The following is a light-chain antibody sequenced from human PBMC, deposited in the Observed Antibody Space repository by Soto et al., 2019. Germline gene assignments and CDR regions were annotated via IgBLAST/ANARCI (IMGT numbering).Light chain of an antibody. Sequence: DVVMTQSPLSLPVTLGQPASISCRSSQSLVHSDGNTYLNWVHQRPGQSPRRLIYKVSNRDSGVPDRVSGSGSDTDFTLKISGVEAEDVGVYYCMQGTHWPPYTFGQGTKLEIK. J-gene: IGKJ2*01. CDR1: QSLVHSDGNTY. CDR3: MQGTHWPPYT. V-gene: IGKV2-30*02. CDR2: KVS.